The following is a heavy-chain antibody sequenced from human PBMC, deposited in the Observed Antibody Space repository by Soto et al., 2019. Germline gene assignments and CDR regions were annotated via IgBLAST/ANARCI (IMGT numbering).Heavy chain of an antibody. CDR2: IYYSGST. CDR3: ARHEIGYSGYDWVFDY. CDR1: GGSISSSSYY. V-gene: IGHV4-39*01. Sequence: SETLSLTCTVSGGSISSSSYYWGWIRQPPGKGLEWIGSIYYSGSTYYNPSLKSRVTISVDTSKNQFSLKLSSVTAADTAVYYCARHEIGYSGYDWVFDYWGQGTLVTVSS. J-gene: IGHJ4*02. D-gene: IGHD5-12*01.